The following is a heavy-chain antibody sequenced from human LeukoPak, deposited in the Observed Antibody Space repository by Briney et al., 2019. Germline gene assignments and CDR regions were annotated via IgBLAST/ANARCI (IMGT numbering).Heavy chain of an antibody. CDR3: ARGVWNDNGLYRWFDP. V-gene: IGHV1-46*01. D-gene: IGHD1-1*01. Sequence: ASVKVSCKASGYTFTSYYMHWVRQAPGQGLEWMGIINPSGGSTSYAQKFQGRVTMTRDTSTSTVYMELSSLRSEDTAVYYCARGVWNDNGLYRWFDPWGQGTLVTVSS. CDR2: INPSGGST. CDR1: GYTFTSYY. J-gene: IGHJ5*02.